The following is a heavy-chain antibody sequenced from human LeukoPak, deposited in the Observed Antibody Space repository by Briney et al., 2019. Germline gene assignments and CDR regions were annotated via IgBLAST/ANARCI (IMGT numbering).Heavy chain of an antibody. Sequence: GSLRLPCAASGFTFSIYAMPWVRQAPGKELGGVAVISYDGSNKYYADSVKGRFAISRDNSKNTLYLQMNSLRAEDTAVYYCARDRDGYNVNAFDIWGQGTMVTVSS. V-gene: IGHV3-30*09. CDR2: ISYDGSNK. CDR1: GFTFSIYA. CDR3: ARDRDGYNVNAFDI. D-gene: IGHD5-24*01. J-gene: IGHJ3*02.